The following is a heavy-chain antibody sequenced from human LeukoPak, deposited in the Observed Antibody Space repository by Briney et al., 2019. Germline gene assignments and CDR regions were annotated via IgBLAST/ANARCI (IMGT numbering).Heavy chain of an antibody. CDR3: ARGSFDFAEVQDY. D-gene: IGHD3/OR15-3a*01. V-gene: IGHV4-34*01. Sequence: SETLSLTCAVYGGSFSGYYWSWIRQPPGKGLEGIGEINHSGSTNYNPSLKSRVTISVDTSKNQFSLKLSSVTAADTAVYYWARGSFDFAEVQDYWGQGTLVTVSS. J-gene: IGHJ4*02. CDR1: GGSFSGYY. CDR2: INHSGST.